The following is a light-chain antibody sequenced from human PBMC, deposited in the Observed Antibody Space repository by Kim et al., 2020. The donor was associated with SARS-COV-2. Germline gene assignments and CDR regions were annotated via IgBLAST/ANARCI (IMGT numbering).Light chain of an antibody. CDR1: HVRSTG. Sequence: PVKTARITSAGSHVRSTGVPWSRHKPGQAPVLVIYYDSDRPSGIPARFSCSNSGNADTLTISRVEAGDEADYYCQVWDSSSDHVVFGGGTQLTVL. V-gene: IGLV3-21*04. CDR2: YDS. J-gene: IGLJ2*01. CDR3: QVWDSSSDHVV.